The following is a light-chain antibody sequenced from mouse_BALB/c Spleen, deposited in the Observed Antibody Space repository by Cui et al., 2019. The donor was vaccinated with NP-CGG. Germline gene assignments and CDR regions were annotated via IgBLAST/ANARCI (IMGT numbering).Light chain of an antibody. CDR3: ALWYSNHWV. Sequence: QAVVTQESALTTSPGETVTLTCRSSTGTVTTSNYANWVQEKPDHLFTGLIGGTNNRAPGIPARFSGSLIGEKAALTITGAQTEDESTYFCALWYSNHWVFGGGTKLT. CDR2: GTN. J-gene: IGLJ1*01. V-gene: IGLV1*01. CDR1: TGTVTTSNY.